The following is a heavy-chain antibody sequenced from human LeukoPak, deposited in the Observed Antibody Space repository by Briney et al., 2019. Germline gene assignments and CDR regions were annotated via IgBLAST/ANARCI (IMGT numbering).Heavy chain of an antibody. Sequence: GGSLRLSCAASGFTFSSYAMSWVRQAPGKGLEWVSPISGSGGSTYYADSVKGRFTISRDNSKNTLYLQMNSLRAEDTAVYYCAAGSSGYYYLDYWGQGTLVTVSS. J-gene: IGHJ4*02. CDR3: AAGSSGYYYLDY. V-gene: IGHV3-23*01. CDR2: ISGSGGST. CDR1: GFTFSSYA. D-gene: IGHD3-22*01.